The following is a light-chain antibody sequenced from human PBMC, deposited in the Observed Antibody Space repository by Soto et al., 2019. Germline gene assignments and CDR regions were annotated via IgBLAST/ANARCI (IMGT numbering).Light chain of an antibody. CDR2: EVS. Sequence: QSALTQPASVSGSPGQSITISCTGTSSDVGGYNYVSWYQQHPGKAPELMIYEVSNRPSGVSNRFSGSKSCNTASLTISRLQAEDEADYYFSSYTSSSTLVFRTGTKLTVL. V-gene: IGLV2-14*01. CDR3: SSYTSSSTLV. J-gene: IGLJ1*01. CDR1: SSDVGGYNY.